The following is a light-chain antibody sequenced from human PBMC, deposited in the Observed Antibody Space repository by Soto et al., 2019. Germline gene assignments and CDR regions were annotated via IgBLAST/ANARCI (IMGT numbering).Light chain of an antibody. CDR1: SSNIGAGYD. V-gene: IGLV2-14*01. J-gene: IGLJ1*01. CDR3: SSYTSSSTL. CDR2: AVT. Sequence: QSVLTQPPSVSGAPGQRVTISCTGSSSNIGAGYDVHWYQQHPGKAPKLMIYAVTDRPSGVSSRFSGSKSGNTASLTISGLHAEDEADYYCSSYTSSSTLFGIGTKVTVL.